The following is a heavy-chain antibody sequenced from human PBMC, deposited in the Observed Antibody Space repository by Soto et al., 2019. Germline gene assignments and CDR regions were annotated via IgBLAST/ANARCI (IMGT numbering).Heavy chain of an antibody. CDR2: IIPKFGTT. D-gene: IGHD2-2*01. J-gene: IGHJ4*02. CDR1: GGSFSTYG. Sequence: QVQLVQSGAEVKKPGSSVKVSCKASGGSFSTYGINWVRLAPGQGLEWMGGIIPKFGTTNYAQKFRGRVTITANESTHTAYMELTYLRSERTAVYFCARELDPYYGSTSLSLDYWGQGTLVHVSS. CDR3: ARELDPYYGSTSLSLDY. V-gene: IGHV1-69*13.